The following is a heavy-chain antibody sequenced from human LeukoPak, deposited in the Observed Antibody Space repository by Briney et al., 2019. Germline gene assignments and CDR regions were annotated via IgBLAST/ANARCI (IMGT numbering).Heavy chain of an antibody. J-gene: IGHJ5*02. CDR1: GYTFTGYY. V-gene: IGHV1-2*02. CDR2: INPNSGGT. D-gene: IGHD6-19*01. Sequence: GASVKVSCKASGYTFTGYYMHWVRQAPGQGLEWMGWINPNSGGTNYAQKFQGRVTMTRDTSISTAYMELSRLRSDDTAVYYRARDYVAVALRMYNWFDPWGQGTLVTVSS. CDR3: ARDYVAVALRMYNWFDP.